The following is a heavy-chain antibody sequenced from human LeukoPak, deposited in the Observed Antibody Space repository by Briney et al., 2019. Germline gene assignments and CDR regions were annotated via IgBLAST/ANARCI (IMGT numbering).Heavy chain of an antibody. D-gene: IGHD3-16*02. CDR2: IRYDGSDT. CDR1: GFSFSRYG. CDR3: AKDLFGDYVWGTYRAMDK. V-gene: IGHV3-30*02. Sequence: SGGSLRLSCAASGFSFSRYGMHWVRQAPGKGLEWVAFIRYDGSDTYVADSLKGQLTVSRDNSKDSLYLQMNSLRTEDTAVYYCAKDLFGDYVWGTYRAMDKWGQGTLVTVSS. J-gene: IGHJ4*02.